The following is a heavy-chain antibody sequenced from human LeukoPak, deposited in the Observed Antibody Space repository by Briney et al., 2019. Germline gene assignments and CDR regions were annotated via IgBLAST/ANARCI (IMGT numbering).Heavy chain of an antibody. V-gene: IGHV3-74*01. CDR3: ARGKGIAAHDY. J-gene: IGHJ4*02. CDR1: GFTFSSYW. CDR2: INSDGSST. D-gene: IGHD6-13*01. Sequence: PGGSLRLSCAASGFTFSSYWMHWVRQAPGKGLVWVSRINSDGSSTSYADSVKGRFTISRDNAKNTLYLQMNSLRAEDTAVYYCARGKGIAAHDYWGQGTLVTVSS.